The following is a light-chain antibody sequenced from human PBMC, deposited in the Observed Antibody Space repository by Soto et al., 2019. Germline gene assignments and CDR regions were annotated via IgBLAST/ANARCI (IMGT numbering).Light chain of an antibody. CDR1: QNINRW. CDR2: GAS. Sequence: DIQMTQSPSVLFASVGDTVTNTSRASQNINRWLAWYQQKPGKAPKLLIYGASALQTGVPSRFSGTASGTEFTLTISSLQPEDFATYFCQQLNGFPLTFGGGTKVDIK. J-gene: IGKJ4*01. V-gene: IGKV1-9*01. CDR3: QQLNGFPLT.